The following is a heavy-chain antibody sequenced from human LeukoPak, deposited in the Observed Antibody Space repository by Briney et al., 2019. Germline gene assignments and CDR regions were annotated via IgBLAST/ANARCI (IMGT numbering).Heavy chain of an antibody. J-gene: IGHJ4*02. CDR3: ARDIEVWSSSGWYGPSYFDY. V-gene: IGHV3-48*03. CDR1: GFTFSSYE. CDR2: ISSSGSTI. D-gene: IGHD6-19*01. Sequence: PGGSLRLSCAASGFTFSSYEMNWVRQAPGKGLEWVSYISSSGSTIYYADSVKGRFTISRDNAKNSLYLQMNSLRAKDTAVYYCARDIEVWSSSGWYGPSYFDYWGQGTLVTVSS.